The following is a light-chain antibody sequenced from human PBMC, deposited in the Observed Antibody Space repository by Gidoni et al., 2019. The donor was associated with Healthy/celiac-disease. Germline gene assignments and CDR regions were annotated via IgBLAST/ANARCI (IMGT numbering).Light chain of an antibody. V-gene: IGKV1-39*01. CDR1: QSISSY. J-gene: IGKJ1*01. CDR2: AAS. CDR3: QQSYSNPQT. Sequence: DTVSITCRASQSISSYLNWYQQKPGKAPKLLIYAASSLQSGVPSRFSGSGSGTDFTLTISSLHPDDFATYYCQQSYSNPQTFGQGTKVEIK.